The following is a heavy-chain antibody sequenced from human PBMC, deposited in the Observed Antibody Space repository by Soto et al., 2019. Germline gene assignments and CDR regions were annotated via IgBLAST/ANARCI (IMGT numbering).Heavy chain of an antibody. CDR2: IYYSGST. CDR1: GGSISSSSYY. V-gene: IGHV4-39*01. D-gene: IGHD3-10*01. Sequence: SETLSLTCTVSGGSISSSSYYWGWIRRPPGKGLEWIGSIYYSGSTYYNPSLKSRVTISVHTSKNQFSLKLSSVTAADTAVYYCARHRHDYGSGSYGVHYYYGMDVWGQGTTVTV. CDR3: ARHRHDYGSGSYGVHYYYGMDV. J-gene: IGHJ6*02.